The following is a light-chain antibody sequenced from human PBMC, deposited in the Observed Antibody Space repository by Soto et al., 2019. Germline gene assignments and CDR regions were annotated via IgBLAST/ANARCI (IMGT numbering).Light chain of an antibody. CDR1: STDFVAYNR. CDR3: SSYAGSNKSV. Sequence: QSALTQPPSVSGSPGQSVTISCTGTSTDFVAYNRVSWYQQPPGTAPKLIIYEVSKRPSGVPDRFSGSKSGNTASLTVSGLQPEDEADYYCSSYAGSNKSVFGTGTKVTVL. J-gene: IGLJ1*01. V-gene: IGLV2-8*01. CDR2: EVS.